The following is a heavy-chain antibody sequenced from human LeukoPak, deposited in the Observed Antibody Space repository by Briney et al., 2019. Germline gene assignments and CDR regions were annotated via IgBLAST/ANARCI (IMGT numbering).Heavy chain of an antibody. CDR3: ARQNYYDSSGYASLIHDY. J-gene: IGHJ4*02. Sequence: SETLSLTCAVYGGSFSGYYWSWIRQPPGKGLEWIGYIYYSGSTNYNPSLKSRVTISVDTSKNQFSLKLSSVTAADTAVYYCARQNYYDSSGYASLIHDYWGQGTLVTVSS. V-gene: IGHV4-59*08. D-gene: IGHD3-22*01. CDR1: GGSFSGYY. CDR2: IYYSGST.